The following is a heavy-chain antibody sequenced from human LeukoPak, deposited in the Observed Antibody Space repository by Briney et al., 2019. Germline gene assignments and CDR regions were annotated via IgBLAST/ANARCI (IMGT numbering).Heavy chain of an antibody. D-gene: IGHD5-12*01. CDR2: IYYSGST. J-gene: IGHJ5*02. V-gene: IGHV4-39*07. Sequence: SETLSLTCTVSGGSIISTSYYWGWIRQPPGKGLEWIGSIYYSGSTCYNPSLKSRVTISVDTSKNQFSLNLTSVTAADAAVYYCARDLGYSGFDWAPWGQGTLVTVSS. CDR1: GGSIISTSYY. CDR3: ARDLGYSGFDWAP.